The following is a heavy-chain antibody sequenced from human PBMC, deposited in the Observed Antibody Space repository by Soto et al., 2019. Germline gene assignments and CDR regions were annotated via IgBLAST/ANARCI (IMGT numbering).Heavy chain of an antibody. CDR2: ISYGGGTT. CDR3: AKNTGYYYDSTGYHFDY. D-gene: IGHD3-22*01. V-gene: IGHV3-23*01. CDR1: EFTFSNYA. Sequence: HPGGSLRLSCAASEFTFSNYAMSWVRQAPGKGLEWVSAISYGGGTTYYADSVKGRFTISRDNSKNTLYLQMNSLRAEDTAVYYCAKNTGYYYDSTGYHFDYWGQGTLVTVSS. J-gene: IGHJ4*02.